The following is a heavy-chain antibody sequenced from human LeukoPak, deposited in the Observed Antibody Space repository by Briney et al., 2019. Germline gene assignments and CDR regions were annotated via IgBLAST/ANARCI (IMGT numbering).Heavy chain of an antibody. V-gene: IGHV1-2*02. D-gene: IGHD6-6*01. J-gene: IGHJ4*02. Sequence: ASVKVSCKASGYTFTGYYIHWVRQAPGQGLEWMGWINPNTGGTNYAQKFQGRVTMTRDTSISTAYMELSRLSSDDTAVYYCARDLGHSSSSDWGQGILVTVSS. CDR3: ARDLGHSSSSD. CDR2: INPNTGGT. CDR1: GYTFTGYY.